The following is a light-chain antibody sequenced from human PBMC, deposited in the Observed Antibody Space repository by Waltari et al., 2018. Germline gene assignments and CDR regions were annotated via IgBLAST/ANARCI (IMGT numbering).Light chain of an antibody. Sequence: DIQMTQSPSTLSASVGDRVTITRRASQSISSWLAWYQQKPGKAPKLLIYGLSSLQSGVPSRFSGSGSGTEFTLTISSLQPDDFAIYYCQQYKTYPHTFGQGTRLEIK. V-gene: IGKV1-5*03. CDR2: GLS. CDR1: QSISSW. CDR3: QQYKTYPHT. J-gene: IGKJ2*01.